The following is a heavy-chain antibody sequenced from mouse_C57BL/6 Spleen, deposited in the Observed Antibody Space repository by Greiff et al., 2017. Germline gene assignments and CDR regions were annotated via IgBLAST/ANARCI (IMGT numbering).Heavy chain of an antibody. CDR1: GYTFTDYN. Sequence: VQLQQSGPELVKPGASVKMSCKASGYTFTDYNMHWVKQSHGKSLEWIGYINPNNGGTSYNQKFKGKATLTVNKSSSTAYMELRSLTSEDSAVYYCAREADYYGSSYDAMGDWGQGTSVTVSS. D-gene: IGHD1-1*01. CDR3: AREADYYGSSYDAMGD. J-gene: IGHJ4*01. V-gene: IGHV1-22*01. CDR2: INPNNGGT.